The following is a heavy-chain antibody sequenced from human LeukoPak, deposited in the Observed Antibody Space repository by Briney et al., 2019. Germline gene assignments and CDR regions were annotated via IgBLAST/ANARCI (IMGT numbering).Heavy chain of an antibody. J-gene: IGHJ4*02. V-gene: IGHV3-74*01. CDR2: INGEGSST. CDR1: GFTLSSYW. Sequence: GGSLRLSCAASGFTLSSYWMHWVRQAPGKGLVWVSRINGEGSSTSYADSVKGRFTISRDNAKNTLYLQMNSLRAEDTAVYYCARGLISSSSSGDYWGQGSLVTVSS. CDR3: ARGLISSSSSGDY. D-gene: IGHD6-6*01.